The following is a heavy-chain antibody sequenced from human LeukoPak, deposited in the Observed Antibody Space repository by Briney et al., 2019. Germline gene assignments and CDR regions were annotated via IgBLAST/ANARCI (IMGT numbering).Heavy chain of an antibody. CDR1: GGSITSNSHH. CDR3: ARRGDILTDYAFDY. V-gene: IGHV4-39*01. Sequence: SQTLSLTCTVSGGSITSNSHHWDWIRQAPGKGLEWIGNIYYSGTTSYNPSLQSRVSISVDTSNNQFSLRLSSVTAADTAVYYCARRGDILTDYAFDYWGQGTLVTVSS. D-gene: IGHD3-9*01. CDR2: IYYSGTT. J-gene: IGHJ4*02.